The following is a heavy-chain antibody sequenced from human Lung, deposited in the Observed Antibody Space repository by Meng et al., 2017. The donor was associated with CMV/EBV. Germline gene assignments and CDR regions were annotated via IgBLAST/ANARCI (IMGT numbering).Heavy chain of an antibody. CDR1: GYTFTDYY. V-gene: IGHV1-2*02. CDR3: ARPIGPSRDYYYGMDV. J-gene: IGHJ6*02. Sequence: ASXXVSXKASGYTFTDYYMHWVRQAPGQGLEWMGWINPNSGGTNYAQKFQGRVAMTRDTSISTAYMELSRPRSDDTAVYYCARPIGPSRDYYYGMDVWGQGTTVTFSS. D-gene: IGHD2/OR15-2a*01. CDR2: INPNSGGT.